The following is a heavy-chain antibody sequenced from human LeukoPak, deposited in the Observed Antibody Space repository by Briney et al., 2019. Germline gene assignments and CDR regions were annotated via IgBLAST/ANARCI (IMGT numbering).Heavy chain of an antibody. D-gene: IGHD2-2*02. CDR3: ARTYCSSTSCYRVNWFDP. V-gene: IGHV5-51*01. CDR2: IYPGDSDT. CDR1: GCSFTSYW. J-gene: IGHJ5*02. Sequence: GESLKISCKGSGCSFTSYWIGWVRQMPGKGLERIGIIYPGDSDTRYSPSFQGQVTISADKSISTAFLQWSSLKASDTAMYYCARTYCSSTSCYRVNWFDPWGQGTLVTVSS.